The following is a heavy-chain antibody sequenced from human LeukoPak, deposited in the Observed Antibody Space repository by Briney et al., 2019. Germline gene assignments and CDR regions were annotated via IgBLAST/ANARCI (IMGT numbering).Heavy chain of an antibody. V-gene: IGHV3-21*01. CDR3: ARAGGSTVSHSDY. D-gene: IGHD4-17*01. Sequence: GGSLRLSCAASGFTFSDYFMSWVRQAPGKGLEWVSSISSSTSYIYYADSVKGRFTISKDNAKNSLYLQMNSLRAEDTAVYYCARAGGSTVSHSDYWGQGTLVTVSS. CDR1: GFTFSDYF. CDR2: ISSSTSYI. J-gene: IGHJ4*02.